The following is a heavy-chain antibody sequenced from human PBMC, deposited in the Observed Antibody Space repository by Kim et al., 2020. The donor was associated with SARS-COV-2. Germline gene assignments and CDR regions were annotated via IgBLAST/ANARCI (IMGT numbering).Heavy chain of an antibody. V-gene: IGHV4-30-4*01. Sequence: SETLSLTCTVSGGSISSGDYYWGWIRQPPGKGLEWIGYIYYSGSTYYNPSLKSRVTISVDTSKNQFSLKLSSVTAADTAVYYCARLDYPDLGYCSSTSCWAFDPWGERTLVTVSS. D-gene: IGHD2-2*01. CDR3: ARLDYPDLGYCSSTSCWAFDP. J-gene: IGHJ5*02. CDR2: IYYSGST. CDR1: GGSISSGDYY.